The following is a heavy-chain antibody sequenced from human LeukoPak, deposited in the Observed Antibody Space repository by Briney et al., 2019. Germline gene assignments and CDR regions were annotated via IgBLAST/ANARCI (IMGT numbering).Heavy chain of an antibody. V-gene: IGHV4-30-4*08. D-gene: IGHD3-9*01. CDR2: IYYSGST. CDR1: DGSISSGDSY. Sequence: PSQTLSLTCAVSDGSISSGDSYWSWIRQPPGKGLEWIGYIYYSGSTYYNPSLKSRVTISVDTSKNQFSLKLTSVTAADTAVYYCAREVPYYDILTGYHDGGHWFDPWGQGTLVTVSS. CDR3: AREVPYYDILTGYHDGGHWFDP. J-gene: IGHJ5*02.